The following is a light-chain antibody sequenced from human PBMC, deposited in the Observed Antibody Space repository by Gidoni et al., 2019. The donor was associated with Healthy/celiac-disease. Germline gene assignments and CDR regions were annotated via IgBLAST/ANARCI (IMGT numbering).Light chain of an antibody. CDR2: EVS. CDR3: RSYTSSSTPYV. J-gene: IGLJ1*01. CDR1: SSDVGGYNY. Sequence: QSALTPPASVSGSPGPSITISCTGTSSDVGGYNYVSWYQQHPGKAPKLMIYEVSNRPSGVSNRFSGSKSGNTASLTISGLQAEDEADYYCRSYTSSSTPYVFGTGTKVTVL. V-gene: IGLV2-14*01.